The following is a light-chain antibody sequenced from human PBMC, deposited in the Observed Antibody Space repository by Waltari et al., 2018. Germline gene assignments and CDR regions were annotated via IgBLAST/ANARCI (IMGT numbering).Light chain of an antibody. V-gene: IGKV4-1*01. CDR1: QTILYNSNNKNY. J-gene: IGKJ4*01. CDR3: QQYFTTLT. CDR2: WAS. Sequence: DIVMTQSPDSLAVSLGERASLNCTSSQTILYNSNNKNYLAWYQQKPGQPPKLLIYWASTRQSGVPDRFSGSGSGTDFTLTISSLQAGDVAVYYCQQYFTTLTFGGGTKVEIK.